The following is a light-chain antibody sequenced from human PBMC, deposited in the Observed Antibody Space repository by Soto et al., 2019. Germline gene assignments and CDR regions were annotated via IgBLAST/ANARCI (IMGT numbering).Light chain of an antibody. Sequence: DIPLTQSPSFLSASVGDRVTITCRASQGITSYLAWYQQKPGKAPKLLIYGASTLQSGVPSRFSGSKSGTEFTLTISSLQPEDFATYYCQQLSSYPLTFGGGTKVEIK. V-gene: IGKV1-9*01. CDR2: GAS. J-gene: IGKJ4*01. CDR1: QGITSY. CDR3: QQLSSYPLT.